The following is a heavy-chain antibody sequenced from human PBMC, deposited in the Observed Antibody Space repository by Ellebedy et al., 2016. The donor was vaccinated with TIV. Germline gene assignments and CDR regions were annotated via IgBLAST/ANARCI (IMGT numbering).Heavy chain of an antibody. D-gene: IGHD3-10*01. CDR2: ISPSAITM. CDR1: GFSINDYY. CDR3: ASSGAGSYRVH. V-gene: IGHV3-11*01. J-gene: IGHJ4*02. Sequence: PGGSLRLSCSASGFSINDYYMNWIRQAPGKGLEWVSHISPSAITMYHADSVKGRFTISRDNARNSVSLEMNSLRAEDTAVYYCASSGAGSYRVHWGQGTLVTVST.